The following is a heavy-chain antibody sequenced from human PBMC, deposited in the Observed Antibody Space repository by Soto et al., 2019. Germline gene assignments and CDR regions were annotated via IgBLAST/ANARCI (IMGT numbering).Heavy chain of an antibody. J-gene: IGHJ3*02. CDR3: AKNGPSSGSGAFDI. V-gene: IGHV3-30*18. Sequence: QVQLVESGGGVVQPGRSLRLSCAASGFTFSSYGIHWVRQAPGKGLEWVAVISYDGNNKYYADSVKGRFTISRDNSKNTLNLQMNSLRAENTAEYYCAKNGPSSGSGAFDIWGQGTMVTVSS. CDR2: ISYDGNNK. D-gene: IGHD3-10*01. CDR1: GFTFSSYG.